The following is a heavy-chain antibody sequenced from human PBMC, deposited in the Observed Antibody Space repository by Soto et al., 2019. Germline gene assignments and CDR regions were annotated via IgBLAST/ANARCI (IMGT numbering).Heavy chain of an antibody. V-gene: IGHV3-30*18. CDR2: ISYDGSNK. Sequence: GGSLRLSCAASGFTFSSYGMHWVRQAPGKGLEWVAVISYDGSNKYYADSVKGRFTISRDNSKNTLYLQMNSLRAEDTAVYYCAKDRYSSSFWYFDLWARRTLVPVSS. CDR3: AKDRYSSSFWYFDL. J-gene: IGHJ2*01. CDR1: GFTFSSYG. D-gene: IGHD6-6*01.